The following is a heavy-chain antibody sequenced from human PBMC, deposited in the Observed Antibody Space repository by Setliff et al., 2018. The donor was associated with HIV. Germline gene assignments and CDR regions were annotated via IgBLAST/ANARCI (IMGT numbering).Heavy chain of an antibody. D-gene: IGHD1-26*01. V-gene: IGHV4-34*01. CDR1: GGSFSGNY. J-gene: IGHJ4*02. Sequence: LSLTCAVYGGSFSGNYWSWIRQPPGKGLEWIGEINHSGSTNYNPSLKSRVTISVDTSKNQFSLKLSSVTAADTAVFYCARGSQWELLPYFDYWGQGTLVTVSS. CDR3: ARGSQWELLPYFDY. CDR2: INHSGST.